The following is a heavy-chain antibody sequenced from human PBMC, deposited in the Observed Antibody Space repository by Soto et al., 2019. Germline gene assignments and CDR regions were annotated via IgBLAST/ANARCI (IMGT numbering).Heavy chain of an antibody. J-gene: IGHJ4*02. Sequence: EVELLESGGGIVQPGGSLRVSCVASGFTFRNFVMSWVRQAPGKGLEWVSAIRRTGGETFYADSVKGRFTISRDNSKNTLYLQMNSLRDEDTALYFCAQDRGWGVVSPSHDYWGQGTLVTVSS. CDR3: AQDRGWGVVSPSHDY. D-gene: IGHD2-21*01. CDR2: IRRTGGET. V-gene: IGHV3-23*01. CDR1: GFTFRNFV.